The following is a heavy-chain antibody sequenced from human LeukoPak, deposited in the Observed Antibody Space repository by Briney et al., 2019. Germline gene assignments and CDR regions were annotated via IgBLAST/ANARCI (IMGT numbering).Heavy chain of an antibody. CDR2: INTDGSGT. V-gene: IGHV3-74*01. CDR3: VRGGESTWS. J-gene: IGHJ5*02. D-gene: IGHD2-15*01. Sequence: GGSLRLSCAASGFTFGSYWMHWVRQAPGKGLVWVSRINTDGSGTTYADSVKGRFTISRDDAKNTLYLQMNSLRAEDTAVYYCVRGGESTWSWGQGTLVTVSS. CDR1: GFTFGSYW.